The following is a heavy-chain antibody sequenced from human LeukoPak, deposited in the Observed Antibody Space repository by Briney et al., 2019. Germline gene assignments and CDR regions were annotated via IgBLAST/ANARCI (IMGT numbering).Heavy chain of an antibody. J-gene: IGHJ4*02. V-gene: IGHV3-21*01. CDR1: GFTFRSYS. D-gene: IGHD2-2*01. CDR3: ASEGVPGLVPAASSFDY. CDR2: INSDSNYI. Sequence: GGSLRLSCAASGFTFRSYSMNWVRQAPGKGLEWVSSINSDSNYIYYADSVQGRFTISRDNAKNSLYLQMNSLRAEDTAVYYCASEGVPGLVPAASSFDYWGQGTLVTVSS.